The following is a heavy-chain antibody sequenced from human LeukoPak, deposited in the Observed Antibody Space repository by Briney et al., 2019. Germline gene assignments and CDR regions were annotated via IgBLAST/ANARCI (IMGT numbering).Heavy chain of an antibody. CDR2: IYYSGST. D-gene: IGHD5-24*01. J-gene: IGHJ4*02. Sequence: PSETLSLTCTVSGGSISSGDYYWSWIRQPPGKGLEWIGYIYYSGSTNYNPSLKSRVTISVDTSKNQFSLKLSSVTAADTAVYYCARGILEDGYLNWGQGTLVTISS. CDR1: GGSISSGDYY. CDR3: ARGILEDGYLN. V-gene: IGHV4-61*08.